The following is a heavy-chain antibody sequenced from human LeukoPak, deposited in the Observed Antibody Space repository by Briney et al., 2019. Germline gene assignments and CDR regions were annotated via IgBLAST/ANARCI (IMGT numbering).Heavy chain of an antibody. CDR1: GGSISSGGYS. D-gene: IGHD3-3*01. Sequence: SETLSLTCTVSGGSISSGGYSWSWIRQHPGPGLEWIGYLYYSGSTYYNPSLKSRVTISVDTSKNQSSLKLSSVTAADTAVYYCARELSYDFWSGYKYNWFDPWGQGTLVTVSS. J-gene: IGHJ5*02. CDR2: LYYSGST. V-gene: IGHV4-31*03. CDR3: ARELSYDFWSGYKYNWFDP.